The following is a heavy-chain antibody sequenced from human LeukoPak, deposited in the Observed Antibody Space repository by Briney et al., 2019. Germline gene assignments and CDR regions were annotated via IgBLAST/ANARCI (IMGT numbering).Heavy chain of an antibody. CDR3: ARRPVEMAAIREDNWLDP. V-gene: IGHV4-39*01. J-gene: IGHJ5*02. D-gene: IGHD5-24*01. CDR2: IYNSGST. Sequence: KTSETLSLTCTVSGGSISSSSYYWGWIRQPPGKGMEWIGNIYNSGSTYYNPSLKSRVTISADRSKNQFSLKLSSVTAADTAVYYCARRPVEMAAIREDNWLDPWGQGTLVTVSS. CDR1: GGSISSSSYY.